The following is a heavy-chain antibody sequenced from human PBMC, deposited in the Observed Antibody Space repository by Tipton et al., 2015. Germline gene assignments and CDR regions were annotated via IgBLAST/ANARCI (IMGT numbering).Heavy chain of an antibody. J-gene: IGHJ3*02. CDR3: ARPTSGAFDI. CDR1: GGSISSSSYY. D-gene: IGHD2-2*01. Sequence: TLSLTCTVSGGSISSSSYYWGWIRQPPGKGLEWIGSIYYSGSTYYNPSLKSRVTISVDTSKNQFSLKLSSVTAADTAVYYCARPTSGAFDIWGQGTMVTVSS. V-gene: IGHV4-39*01. CDR2: IYYSGST.